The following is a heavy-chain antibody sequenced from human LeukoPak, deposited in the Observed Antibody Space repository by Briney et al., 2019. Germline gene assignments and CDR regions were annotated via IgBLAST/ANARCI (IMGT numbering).Heavy chain of an antibody. J-gene: IGHJ4*02. Sequence: GGSLGLSCAASGFTFSNYWMNWVRQAPGKGLEWVANIKQEGSDKNYVGSVRGRFTISRDNAKNLLYLLMHSLRVEDTAVYYCARSGSNGDDYWGQGTLVTVSS. D-gene: IGHD5-24*01. CDR3: ARSGSNGDDY. V-gene: IGHV3-7*01. CDR2: IKQEGSDK. CDR1: GFTFSNYW.